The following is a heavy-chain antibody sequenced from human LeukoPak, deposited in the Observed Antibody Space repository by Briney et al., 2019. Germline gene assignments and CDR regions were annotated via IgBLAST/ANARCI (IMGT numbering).Heavy chain of an antibody. J-gene: IGHJ4*02. V-gene: IGHV3-23*01. D-gene: IGHD5-18*01. CDR3: AKDHDATAMVRRSYFDY. CDR2: ISGSGGST. Sequence: PGGSLRLSCAASGFTFSSYAMSWVRQAPGKGLEWVSAISGSGGSTYYADSVKGRFTISRDNSKNTLYLQMNSLRAEDTAVYYCAKDHDATAMVRRSYFDYWAQGTLVTVSS. CDR1: GFTFSSYA.